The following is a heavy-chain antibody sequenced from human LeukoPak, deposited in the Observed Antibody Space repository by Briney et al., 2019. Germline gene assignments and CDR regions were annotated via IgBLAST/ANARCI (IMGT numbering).Heavy chain of an antibody. Sequence: SETLSLTCTVAGGSISSYYWSWIRQPPGKGLEWVGYIYYSGSTNYNPSLKSRVTISVDTSKNQFSLKLSSVTAADTAVYYCARVARASGYAYWYFDLWGRGTRVTVSS. J-gene: IGHJ2*01. CDR3: ARVARASGYAYWYFDL. CDR2: IYYSGST. D-gene: IGHD3-3*01. CDR1: GGSISSYY. V-gene: IGHV4-59*01.